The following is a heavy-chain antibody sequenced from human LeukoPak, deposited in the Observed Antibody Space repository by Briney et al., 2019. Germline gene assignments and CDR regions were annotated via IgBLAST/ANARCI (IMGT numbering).Heavy chain of an antibody. D-gene: IGHD6-19*01. V-gene: IGHV4-4*07. J-gene: IGHJ6*02. Sequence: PSETLSLTCTVSGGSISSYYWSWIRQPAGKGLESIVRIYTSGSTNYNPSLKSRVTMSVDTSKNQFSLKLSSVTAADTAVYYCARDLYKSGWLVRGMDVWGQGTTVTVSS. CDR1: GGSISSYY. CDR2: IYTSGST. CDR3: ARDLYKSGWLVRGMDV.